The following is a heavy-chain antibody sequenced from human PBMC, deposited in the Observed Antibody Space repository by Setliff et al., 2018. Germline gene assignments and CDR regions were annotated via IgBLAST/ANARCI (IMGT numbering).Heavy chain of an antibody. CDR3: ARMSGFLYMDV. J-gene: IGHJ6*03. V-gene: IGHV4-34*01. CDR2: INHSGST. D-gene: IGHD3-3*01. Sequence: SETLSLTCGVFVTRGSFSGYYWSWIRQPPGKGLEWIGEINHSGSTNYNPSLKSRVTISVDTSKNQFSLKLSSVTAADTALYYCARMSGFLYMDVWGKGTTVTVSS. CDR1: VTRGSFSGYY.